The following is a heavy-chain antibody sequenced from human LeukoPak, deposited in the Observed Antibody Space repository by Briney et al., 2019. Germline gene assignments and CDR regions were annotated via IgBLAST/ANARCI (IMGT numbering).Heavy chain of an antibody. V-gene: IGHV4-4*07. CDR2: IYNTGSA. Sequence: RPSETLSLTCSVSGVSISSHYWAWIRQPAGKGLEWIGRIYNTGSANYNPSLKSRVSMSLDTSKNQFSLNLTSVTAADTAVYYCARAPGYCSTTSCEYYYYMDVWGKGTTVTVSS. J-gene: IGHJ6*03. CDR3: ARAPGYCSTTSCEYYYYMDV. D-gene: IGHD2-2*01. CDR1: GVSISSHY.